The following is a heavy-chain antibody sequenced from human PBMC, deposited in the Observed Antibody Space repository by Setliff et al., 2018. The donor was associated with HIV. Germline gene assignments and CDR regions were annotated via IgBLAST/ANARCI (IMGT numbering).Heavy chain of an antibody. J-gene: IGHJ4*02. V-gene: IGHV3-30*02. CDR2: LRYDETSE. Sequence: GGSLRLSCAASGFVFSNAWMNWVRQAPGRGLEWVAFLRYDETSEDYADSVRGRFTISRDNSNNTLHLHMNSPKPEDTAVYYCARGSGYLFDYWGQGTLVTVSS. D-gene: IGHD3-22*01. CDR3: ARGSGYLFDY. CDR1: GFVFSNAW.